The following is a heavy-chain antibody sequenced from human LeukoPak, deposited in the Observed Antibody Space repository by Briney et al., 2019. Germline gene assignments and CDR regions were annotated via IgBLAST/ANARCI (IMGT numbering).Heavy chain of an antibody. Sequence: GGSLRLSCAASGFSYTNYAMSWVRQAPGKVLEWVSTLSGNNGDTYNADSVKGRFTISRDNSKDTLYLQLNSLRAEDTAVYYCAKTRHDISILDSWGQGTLVTVSS. V-gene: IGHV3-23*01. CDR2: LSGNNGDT. D-gene: IGHD6-6*01. CDR1: GFSYTNYA. J-gene: IGHJ4*02. CDR3: AKTRHDISILDS.